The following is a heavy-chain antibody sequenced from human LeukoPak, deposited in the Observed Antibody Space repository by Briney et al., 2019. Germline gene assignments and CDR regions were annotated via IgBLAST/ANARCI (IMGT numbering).Heavy chain of an antibody. Sequence: PSETLSLTCTVSGYSISTSYYWGWIRQPPGKGLEWIGSIYHSGNTYYNPSLKSRVTISVDTSKNQFSLQLNSVTAADTAVYYCARDGGVAPHNWFDPWGQGTLVTVSS. CDR1: GYSISTSYY. CDR2: IYHSGNT. V-gene: IGHV4-38-2*02. D-gene: IGHD2-8*02. CDR3: ARDGGVAPHNWFDP. J-gene: IGHJ5*02.